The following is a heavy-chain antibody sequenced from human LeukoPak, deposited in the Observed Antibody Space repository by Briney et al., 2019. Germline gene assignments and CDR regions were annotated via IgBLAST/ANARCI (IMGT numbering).Heavy chain of an antibody. Sequence: PGGSLRLSCAASGFTVSSNYMSWARQAPGKGLEWVSVIYSGGSTYYADSVKGRFTISRDNSKNTLYLQMNSLRAEDTAVYYCARESSGLTAYYYGMDVWGQGTTVTVSS. CDR3: ARESSGLTAYYYGMDV. J-gene: IGHJ6*02. D-gene: IGHD6-19*01. CDR2: IYSGGST. V-gene: IGHV3-66*01. CDR1: GFTVSSNY.